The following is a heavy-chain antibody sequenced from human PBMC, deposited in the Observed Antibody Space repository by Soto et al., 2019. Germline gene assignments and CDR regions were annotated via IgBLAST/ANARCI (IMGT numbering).Heavy chain of an antibody. CDR3: ARDNRIAARPGLISYYYYYYMDV. Sequence: ASVKVSCKASGYTFTSYAMHWVRQAPGQRLEWMGWINAGNGNTKYSQKFQGRVTITRDTSASTAYMELSSLRSEDTAVYYCARDNRIAARPGLISYYYYYYMDVWGKGTTVTVSS. J-gene: IGHJ6*03. V-gene: IGHV1-3*01. D-gene: IGHD6-6*01. CDR1: GYTFTSYA. CDR2: INAGNGNT.